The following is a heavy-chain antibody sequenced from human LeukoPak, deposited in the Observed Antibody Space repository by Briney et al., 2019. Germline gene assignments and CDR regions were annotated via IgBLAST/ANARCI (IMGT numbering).Heavy chain of an antibody. CDR3: AKDLQYQLPYYYYGMDV. Sequence: PGGSLRLSCAAPGFTFSSYGMHWVRQAPGKGLEGVAVISYDGSNKYYADSVKGRFTISRDNSKNTLYLQMKSLRAEDTAVYYCAKDLQYQLPYYYYGMDVWGQGTTVTVSS. CDR2: ISYDGSNK. V-gene: IGHV3-30*18. CDR1: GFTFSSYG. J-gene: IGHJ6*02. D-gene: IGHD2-2*01.